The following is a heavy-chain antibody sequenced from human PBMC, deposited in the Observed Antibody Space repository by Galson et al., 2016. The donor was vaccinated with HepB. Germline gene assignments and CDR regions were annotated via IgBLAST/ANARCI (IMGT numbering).Heavy chain of an antibody. Sequence: CAISGDSVSNNSAAWNWIRQSPSRGLEWLGRTYYRSKWYNDYAVSVKSRITINPDTSKNQVSLQLSSVTPEDTAVYYCARSDYGDYGGGGGVDVWGQGTTVTVSS. CDR3: ARSDYGDYGGGGGVDV. D-gene: IGHD4-17*01. CDR2: TYYRSKWYN. CDR1: GDSVSNNSAA. J-gene: IGHJ6*02. V-gene: IGHV6-1*01.